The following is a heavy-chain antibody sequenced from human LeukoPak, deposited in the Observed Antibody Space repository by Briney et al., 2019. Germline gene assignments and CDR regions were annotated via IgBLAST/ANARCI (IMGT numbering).Heavy chain of an antibody. CDR2: IWYDGSNK. CDR3: ASGQYSPDY. D-gene: IGHD2-15*01. CDR1: GFTFSSYG. J-gene: IGHJ4*02. Sequence: PGGSLRLSCAASGFTFSSYGMHWVRQAPGKGLEWVAVIWYDGSNKYYTDSVKGRFTISRDNSRNTLYLQMNSLRAEDTAVYYCASGQYSPDYWGQGTLVTVSS. V-gene: IGHV3-33*01.